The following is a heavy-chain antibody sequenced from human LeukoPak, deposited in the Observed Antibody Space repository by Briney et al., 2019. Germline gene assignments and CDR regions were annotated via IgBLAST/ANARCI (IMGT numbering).Heavy chain of an antibody. J-gene: IGHJ4*02. Sequence: GGSLRLSCAASGFTFSSYAMHWVRQAPGKGLEWVALISFDGSDKYYADSVKGRFTISRDNSKNTLYLQMNSLRAEDTAVYYCARDIKPIAAAAIFDYWGQGTLVTVSS. CDR2: ISFDGSDK. CDR3: ARDIKPIAAAAIFDY. D-gene: IGHD6-13*01. CDR1: GFTFSSYA. V-gene: IGHV3-30*04.